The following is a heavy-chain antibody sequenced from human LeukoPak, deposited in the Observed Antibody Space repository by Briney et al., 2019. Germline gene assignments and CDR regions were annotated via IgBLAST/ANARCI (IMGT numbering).Heavy chain of an antibody. CDR3: AGGNSMDV. CDR1: GFPFSNSW. V-gene: IGHV3-7*03. D-gene: IGHD1/OR15-1a*01. CDR2: IKSDGSGI. J-gene: IGHJ6*04. Sequence: PGGSLRLYCAVSGFPFSNSWMYWVRQAPGKGLEGVANIKSDGSGISYVDSVKGRFIISRDNARNSLYLQMNSLRVEDTAVYFCAGGNSMDVWGKGTAVTVSS.